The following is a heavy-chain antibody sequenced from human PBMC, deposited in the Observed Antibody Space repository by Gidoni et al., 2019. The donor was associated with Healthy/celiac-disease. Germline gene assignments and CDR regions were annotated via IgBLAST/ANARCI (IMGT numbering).Heavy chain of an antibody. V-gene: IGHV1-69*01. D-gene: IGHD3-16*02. CDR1: GGTFSSYA. CDR3: ARAAYDYVWGSYRYGYNWFDP. J-gene: IGHJ5*02. Sequence: QVQLVQSGAEVKKPGSSVKVSCKASGGTFSSYAISWVRQAPGQGLEWMGGILPIFGTANYAQKFQGRVTITADESTSTAYMELSSLRSEDTAVYYCARAAYDYVWGSYRYGYNWFDPWGQGTLVTVSS. CDR2: ILPIFGTA.